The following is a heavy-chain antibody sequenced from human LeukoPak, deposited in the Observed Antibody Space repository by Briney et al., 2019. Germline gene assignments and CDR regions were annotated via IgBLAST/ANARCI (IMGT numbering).Heavy chain of an antibody. Sequence: PGGSLRLSCAASVFTFSRYEMKWVRQAPGKGLEWVSYISTSGSPIYYADSVKGRFTISRDNAKNSLYLQMNSLRAEDTAVYYCARRYCSSTSCLFDYWGQGTLVTVSS. CDR2: ISTSGSPI. V-gene: IGHV3-48*03. CDR3: ARRYCSSTSCLFDY. D-gene: IGHD2-2*01. J-gene: IGHJ4*02. CDR1: VFTFSRYE.